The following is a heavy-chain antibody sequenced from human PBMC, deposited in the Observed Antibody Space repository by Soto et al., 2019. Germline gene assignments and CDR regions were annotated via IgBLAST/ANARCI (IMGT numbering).Heavy chain of an antibody. CDR2: ISATGGAT. D-gene: IGHD2-21*01. J-gene: IGHJ4*02. CDR3: AKEMIASTMADFFDS. CDR1: EFTFSNYP. V-gene: IGHV3-23*01. Sequence: EVQLLESGGGLVQPGGSLRLACTASEFTFSNYPMTWVRQPPGKRLEWVSTISATGGATLYADSVRGRFTVSRDNTKNTLYLQMPNLRADDTAVYFCAKEMIASTMADFFDSWGPGTLVTVSS.